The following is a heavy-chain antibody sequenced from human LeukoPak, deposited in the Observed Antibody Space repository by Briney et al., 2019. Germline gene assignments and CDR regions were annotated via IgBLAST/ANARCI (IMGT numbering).Heavy chain of an antibody. CDR2: IGGSGSST. Sequence: GGSLRLSCAASGFTFSSYAMSWVRQVPGKGLQWVSAIGGSGSSTYYADSVKGRFTISRDNSNSTLYLQMNSLRAEDTAVYYCAKDQSGYCTGGSCSAFDYWGQGTLVTVSS. CDR1: GFTFSSYA. V-gene: IGHV3-23*01. D-gene: IGHD2-15*01. CDR3: AKDQSGYCTGGSCSAFDY. J-gene: IGHJ4*02.